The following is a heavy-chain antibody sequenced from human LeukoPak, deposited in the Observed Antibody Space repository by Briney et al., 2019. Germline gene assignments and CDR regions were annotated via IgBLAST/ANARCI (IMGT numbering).Heavy chain of an antibody. V-gene: IGHV3-30-3*01. CDR2: ISYDGSNK. CDR3: ARGPPYSSSWYFDY. Sequence: GRSLRLSCAASGFTFSTYAMHWVRQAPGKGLEWVAVISYDGSNKYYADSVKGRFTVSRDNSKNTLYLQMNSLRAEDTAVYYCARGPPYSSSWYFDYWGQGTLVTVSS. D-gene: IGHD6-13*01. J-gene: IGHJ4*02. CDR1: GFTFSTYA.